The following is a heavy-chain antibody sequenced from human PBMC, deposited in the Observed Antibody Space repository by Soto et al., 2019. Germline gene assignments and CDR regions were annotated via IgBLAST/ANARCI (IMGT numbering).Heavy chain of an antibody. CDR2: IKQDGSDL. J-gene: IGHJ4*02. V-gene: IGHV3-7*01. CDR3: ARTTTFDY. CDR1: GFTFCESW. Sequence: PGGSLRLSCAPPGFTFCESWMSWVRQAPGKGLEWVANIKQDGSDLYYVDSVKGRFTISRDNAKNSLYLQMNSLRGEDTALYYCARTTTFDYWGQGTLVTVSS. D-gene: IGHD1-26*01.